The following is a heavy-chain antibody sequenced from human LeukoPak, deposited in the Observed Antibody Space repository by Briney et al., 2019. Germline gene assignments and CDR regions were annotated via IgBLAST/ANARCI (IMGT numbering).Heavy chain of an antibody. Sequence: ASVKVSCKASGYTFTGYYMHWVRQAPGQGLEWMGWINPNSGGTNYARKFQGRVTMTRDTSISTAYMELSRLRSDDTAVYYCARDPGMVATLDYWGQGTLVTVSS. CDR3: ARDPGMVATLDY. CDR2: INPNSGGT. CDR1: GYTFTGYY. D-gene: IGHD5-12*01. V-gene: IGHV1-2*02. J-gene: IGHJ4*02.